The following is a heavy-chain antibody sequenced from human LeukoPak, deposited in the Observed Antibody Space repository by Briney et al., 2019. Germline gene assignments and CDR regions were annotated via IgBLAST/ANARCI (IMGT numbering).Heavy chain of an antibody. CDR3: ARDQLSYCDGACP. CDR2: INGDGSDT. J-gene: IGHJ5*02. V-gene: IGHV3-74*01. CDR1: GFTFSNYW. Sequence: PGGSLRLSCAASGFTFSNYWMHWVRHVPGKGPEWVSHINGDGSDTGYADSVKGRFTISRDNRKNTVYLQMNSLRAEDTAVYYCARDQLSYCDGACPWGQGTLVTVSS. D-gene: IGHD2-21*02.